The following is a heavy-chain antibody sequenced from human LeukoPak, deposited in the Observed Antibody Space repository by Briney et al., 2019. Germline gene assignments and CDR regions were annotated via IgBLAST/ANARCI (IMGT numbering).Heavy chain of an antibody. CDR1: GDSVSSKSAA. CDR2: TFYRSKWYN. V-gene: IGHV6-1*01. CDR3: ARDTGTHIPFDC. D-gene: IGHD1/OR15-1a*01. J-gene: IGHJ4*02. Sequence: SQTLSLTCAISGDSVSSKSAAWNWLRQSPSRGLEWLGRTFYRSKWYNDYAVSVKSRITINPDTSKNQFSLQLNSVTPEDAAVYYCARDTGTHIPFDCWGQGTLVTVSS.